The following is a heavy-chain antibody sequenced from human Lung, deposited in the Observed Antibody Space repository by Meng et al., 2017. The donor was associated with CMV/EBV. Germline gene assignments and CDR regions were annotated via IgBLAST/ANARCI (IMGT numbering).Heavy chain of an antibody. CDR2: IHSSGST. Sequence: VQLQESCPGLVKPSQTLSLTCTVSGGSISSGGYYWSWIRQHPGKGLEWIGYIHSSGSTYYNPSLRSRLTISVDTSKNQFSLKLSSVTAADTAVYYCARASYGSGSPLGESWFDPWGQGTLVTVSS. D-gene: IGHD3-10*01. CDR3: ARASYGSGSPLGESWFDP. V-gene: IGHV4-31*03. CDR1: GGSISSGGYY. J-gene: IGHJ5*02.